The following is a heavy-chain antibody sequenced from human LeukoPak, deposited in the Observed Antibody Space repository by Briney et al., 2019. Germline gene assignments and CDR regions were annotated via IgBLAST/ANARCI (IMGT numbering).Heavy chain of an antibody. Sequence: PGGSLRLSGAASGFTFSSYAMSWVRQAPGKGLEWVSAISGSGGSTYYADSVKGRFTISRDNSKSTLYLQMNSLRAEDTAVYYCAKDYYDSSGYFDAFDIWGQGTMVTVSS. CDR3: AKDYYDSSGYFDAFDI. V-gene: IGHV3-23*01. CDR2: ISGSGGST. J-gene: IGHJ3*02. CDR1: GFTFSSYA. D-gene: IGHD3-22*01.